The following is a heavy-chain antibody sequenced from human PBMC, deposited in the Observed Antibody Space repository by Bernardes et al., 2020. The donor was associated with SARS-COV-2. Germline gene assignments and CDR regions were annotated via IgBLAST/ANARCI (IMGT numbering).Heavy chain of an antibody. Sequence: GGSLRLCCASSGFTFRDYTMHWVRQGPGKGLEWVEVIWHDGSREYYVDSVKGRFAISRDNSNNTLYLQMNNLRVEDTALYRCATEDGEWLESWGQGTLVTVSS. CDR3: ATEDGEWLES. V-gene: IGHV3-33*01. CDR2: IWHDGSRE. J-gene: IGHJ5*01. CDR1: GFTFRDYT. D-gene: IGHD4-17*01.